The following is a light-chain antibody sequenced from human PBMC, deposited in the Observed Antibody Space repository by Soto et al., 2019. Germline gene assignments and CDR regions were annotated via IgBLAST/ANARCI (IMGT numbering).Light chain of an antibody. CDR2: EAS. CDR3: QQYGSSPGR. V-gene: IGKV3-20*01. CDR1: QSVSSTY. Sequence: EIVLTQSPGTLSLSPGESATLSCRASQSVSSTYLTWYQQNPGQAPRLLIYEASRRATGIPDKFSGSGSVTDFTLTISRLEPEDFAVYYCQQYGSSPGRFGQGTKVDIK. J-gene: IGKJ1*01.